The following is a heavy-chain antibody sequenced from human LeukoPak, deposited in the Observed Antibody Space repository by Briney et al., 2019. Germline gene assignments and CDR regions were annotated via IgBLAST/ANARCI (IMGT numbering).Heavy chain of an antibody. CDR3: ARGITTVFSNYYYYFGMDV. Sequence: SETLSLTCSVSGDSINSSRYYWGWIRQPPGKGLEWIGGSYYTVRTHYNSSLKSRVTLSVDTSKNQFSLNLNSVTAADTAVYYCARGITTVFSNYYYYFGMDVWGQGTTVTLSS. D-gene: IGHD1-1*01. J-gene: IGHJ6*02. V-gene: IGHV4-39*01. CDR2: SYYTVRT. CDR1: GDSINSSRYY.